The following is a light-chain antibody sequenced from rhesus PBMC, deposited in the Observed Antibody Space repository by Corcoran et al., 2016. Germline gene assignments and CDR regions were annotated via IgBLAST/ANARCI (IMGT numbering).Light chain of an antibody. Sequence: DIQMTQSPSSLSASVGDRVTITCRASQGITHDLAWYQQKPGETPKLLIYEASSLQSGIPSRFSGSGSGTDFTRNISSLQPEDFATYYCQHYYSTPYSFGQGTKVEIK. J-gene: IGKJ2*01. CDR1: QGITHD. CDR3: QHYYSTPYS. V-gene: IGKV1-25*01. CDR2: EAS.